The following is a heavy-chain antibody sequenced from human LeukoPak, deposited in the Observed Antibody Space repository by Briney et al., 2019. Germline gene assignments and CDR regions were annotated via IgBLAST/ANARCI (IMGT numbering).Heavy chain of an antibody. CDR3: ASERIAVAGLFDY. Sequence: SETLSLTCTVSGGSISSYYWSWIRQPPGKGLEWIGYIYYSGSTNYNPSLKSRVTISVDTSKNQFSLKLSSVTAADTAVHYCASERIAVAGLFDYWGQGTLVTVSS. V-gene: IGHV4-59*01. CDR1: GGSISSYY. CDR2: IYYSGST. D-gene: IGHD6-19*01. J-gene: IGHJ4*02.